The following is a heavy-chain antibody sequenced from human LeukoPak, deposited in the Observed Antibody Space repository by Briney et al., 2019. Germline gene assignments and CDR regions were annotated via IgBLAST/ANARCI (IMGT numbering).Heavy chain of an antibody. CDR2: INHSGST. CDR1: GGSFSGYY. V-gene: IGHV4-34*01. J-gene: IGHJ4*02. D-gene: IGHD3-22*01. CDR3: AGAPAYYYDSNYFDY. Sequence: SETLSLTCAVYGGSFSGYYWSWIRQPPGKGLEWIGEINHSGSTNYNPSLKSRVTISVDTSKNQFSLKLSSVTAADTAVYYCAGAPAYYYDSNYFDYWGQGTLVTVSS.